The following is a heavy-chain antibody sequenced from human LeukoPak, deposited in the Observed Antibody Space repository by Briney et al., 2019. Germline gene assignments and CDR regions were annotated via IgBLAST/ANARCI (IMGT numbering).Heavy chain of an antibody. CDR2: ISSSGSAI. J-gene: IGHJ4*02. Sequence: GGSLSLSCAASGFTLSSYEMNWVGQAPGKGLEWVSKISSSGSAIYYADSVKGRFTISRDNAKSSLYLQMNSLRVEDTAVYYCARGGSLGYWGQGTLVTVSS. D-gene: IGHD6-19*01. CDR1: GFTLSSYE. CDR3: ARGGSLGY. V-gene: IGHV3-48*03.